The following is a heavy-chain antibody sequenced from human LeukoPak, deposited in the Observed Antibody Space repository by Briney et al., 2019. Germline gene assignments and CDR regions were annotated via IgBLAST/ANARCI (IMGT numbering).Heavy chain of an antibody. CDR3: ARDRGYYDSSGYANY. Sequence: PSETLSLTCTVSGGSISSYYWSWIRQPPGKGLEWIGYIYYSGLTNYNPSLKSRVTISVDTSKNQFSLKLSSVTAADTAVYYCARDRGYYDSSGYANYWGQGTLVTVSS. CDR2: IYYSGLT. V-gene: IGHV4-59*12. CDR1: GGSISSYY. D-gene: IGHD3-22*01. J-gene: IGHJ4*02.